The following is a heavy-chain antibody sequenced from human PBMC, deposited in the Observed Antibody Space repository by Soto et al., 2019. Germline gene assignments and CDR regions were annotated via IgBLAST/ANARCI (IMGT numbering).Heavy chain of an antibody. V-gene: IGHV3-74*01. Sequence: EVQLVESGGGLVQPGESLRVSCAASGFTFRSYWIHWVRQAPGKGLVWVSRINGDGSTTNYADSAKGRFTIFRDNVKNTLYLQMNSLRADDTALYLCARGVPGYYAVDVWGQGTTVTVSS. CDR1: GFTFRSYW. CDR3: ARGVPGYYAVDV. J-gene: IGHJ6*02. CDR2: INGDGSTT. D-gene: IGHD3-16*01.